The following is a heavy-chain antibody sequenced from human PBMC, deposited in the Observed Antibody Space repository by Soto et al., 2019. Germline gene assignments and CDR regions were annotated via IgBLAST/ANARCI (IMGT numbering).Heavy chain of an antibody. V-gene: IGHV3-9*01. Sequence: GGSLRLSCSASGFTFEDFAMHLVRRVPGKGLEWVAGNRWNGEAVGYAASVKGRCTSSRDNAKKLLFLQMNSLRVDDTALYYCVKDGEAASPGWFDTWGQGTQVTVSS. CDR3: VKDGEAASPGWFDT. CDR2: NRWNGEAV. J-gene: IGHJ5*02. D-gene: IGHD6-6*01. CDR1: GFTFEDFA.